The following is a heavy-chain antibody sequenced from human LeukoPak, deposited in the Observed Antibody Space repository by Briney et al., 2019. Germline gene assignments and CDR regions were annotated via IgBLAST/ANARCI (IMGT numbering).Heavy chain of an antibody. CDR1: GFTVSSNY. J-gene: IGHJ3*02. CDR2: IYSGGST. CDR3: ARDGRITMSPERNDAFDI. V-gene: IGHV3-66*01. D-gene: IGHD3-10*02. Sequence: PGGSLRLSCAASGFTVSSNYMSWVRQAPGKGLEWVSVIYSGGSTYYADSVKGRFTISRDNSKNTLYLQMNSLRAEDTAVYYCARDGRITMSPERNDAFDIWGQGTMVTVSS.